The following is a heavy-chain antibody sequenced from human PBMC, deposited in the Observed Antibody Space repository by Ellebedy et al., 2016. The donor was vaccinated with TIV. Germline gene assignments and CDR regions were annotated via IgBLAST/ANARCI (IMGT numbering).Heavy chain of an antibody. CDR2: IYHSGST. Sequence: SETLSLXCAVYGGSFSGYYWSWIRQPPGKGLEWIGEIYHSGSTNYNPSLKSRVTISVDKSKNQFSLKLSSVTAADTAVYYCARDQEIWFGEYVNWFDPWGQGTLVTVSS. CDR3: ARDQEIWFGEYVNWFDP. V-gene: IGHV4-34*01. CDR1: GGSFSGYY. J-gene: IGHJ5*02. D-gene: IGHD3-10*01.